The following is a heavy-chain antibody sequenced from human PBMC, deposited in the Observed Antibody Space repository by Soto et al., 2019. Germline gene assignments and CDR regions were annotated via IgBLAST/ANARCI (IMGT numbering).Heavy chain of an antibody. D-gene: IGHD2-15*01. Sequence: GESLKISCKTSGYSFISYWVAWVRQLPGKGLEWMGTFYPGDSTSAYSPSFQGQVTISVDTSITTAYLQLNSLKASDTAMYYCARIIGYCRNNDCSWTFDVWGQGTMVTVSS. CDR3: ARIIGYCRNNDCSWTFDV. CDR2: FYPGDSTS. J-gene: IGHJ3*01. V-gene: IGHV5-51*01. CDR1: GYSFISYW.